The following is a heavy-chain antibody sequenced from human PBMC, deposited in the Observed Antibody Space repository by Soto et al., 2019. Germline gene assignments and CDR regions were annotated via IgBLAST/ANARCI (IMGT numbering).Heavy chain of an antibody. J-gene: IGHJ6*03. D-gene: IGHD5-12*01. CDR3: ARESGGATATLDYYYFYMDV. V-gene: IGHV1-2*02. CDR1: GDSFNDYY. Sequence: VQLVQSGAEVKKPGARVKVTCKTSGDSFNDYYIHWVRQAPGQGLEWMGWINPNGGVTKYAQKFRGRVTVTRDTSIRTVYMELSSLRSDDTAVYYCARESGGATATLDYYYFYMDVWGKGTTVTVSS. CDR2: INPNGGVT.